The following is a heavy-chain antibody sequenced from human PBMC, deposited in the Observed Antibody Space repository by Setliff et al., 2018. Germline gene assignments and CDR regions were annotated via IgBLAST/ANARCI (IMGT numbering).Heavy chain of an antibody. J-gene: IGHJ6*03. CDR1: GGSISSGSYY. D-gene: IGHD2-2*01. V-gene: IGHV4-61*02. CDR3: ARKSRNIVVVPAAVIYYYYYYMDV. CDR2: IYTSGST. Sequence: PSETLSLTCTVSGGSISSGSYYWSWIRQPAGKGLEWIGRIYTSGSTNYNPSLKSRVTISVDTSKKQFSLKLSSVTAADTAVYYCARKSRNIVVVPAAVIYYYYYYMDVWGKGTTVTVSS.